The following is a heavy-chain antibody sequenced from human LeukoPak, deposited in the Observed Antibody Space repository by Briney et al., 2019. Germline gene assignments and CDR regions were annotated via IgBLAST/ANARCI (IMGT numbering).Heavy chain of an antibody. CDR1: GFTFSSYS. J-gene: IGHJ6*02. CDR2: ISSSSRYI. CDR3: ARDRVVVPAAIGDGMDV. Sequence: PGGSLRLSCAASGFTFSSYSMNWVRQAPGKGLEGVSSISSSSRYIYYADSVKGRFTISRDNAKNSLYLQMNSLRAEDTAVYYCARDRVVVPAAIGDGMDVWGQGTTVTVSS. D-gene: IGHD2-2*01. V-gene: IGHV3-21*01.